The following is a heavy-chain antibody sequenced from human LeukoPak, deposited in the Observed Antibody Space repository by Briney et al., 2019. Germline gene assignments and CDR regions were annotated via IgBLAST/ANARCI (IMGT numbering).Heavy chain of an antibody. J-gene: IGHJ6*02. CDR2: ISYDGSNK. CDR1: GFTFSSYA. Sequence: PGGSLRLSCAASGFTFSSYAMHWVRQAPGKGLEWVAVISYDGSNKYYADSVKGRFTISRDNSKNTLYLQMNSLRAEDTAVYYCAREAIWFGELLYYYYGMDVWGQGTTVTVSS. D-gene: IGHD3-10*01. CDR3: AREAIWFGELLYYYYGMDV. V-gene: IGHV3-30-3*01.